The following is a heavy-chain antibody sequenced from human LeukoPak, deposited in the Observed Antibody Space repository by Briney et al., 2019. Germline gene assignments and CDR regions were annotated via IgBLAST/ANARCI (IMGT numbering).Heavy chain of an antibody. CDR1: GFTFSSYW. CDR2: IKQDGSEK. D-gene: IGHD4-23*01. Sequence: GGSLRLSRAASGFTFSSYWMSWVRQAPGKGPEWVANIKQDGSEKYYVDSVKGRFTISRDNAKNSLYLQMNSLRAEDTAVYYCAREGMALVNVDYWGQGTLVTVSS. V-gene: IGHV3-7*01. J-gene: IGHJ4*02. CDR3: AREGMALVNVDY.